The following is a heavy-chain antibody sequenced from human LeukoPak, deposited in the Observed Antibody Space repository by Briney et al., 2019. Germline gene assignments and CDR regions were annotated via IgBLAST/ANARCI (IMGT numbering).Heavy chain of an antibody. D-gene: IGHD3-9*01. CDR3: AKSDDYDILTGLDY. J-gene: IGHJ4*02. CDR1: GFTFSSYS. CDR2: ISSSSSYI. Sequence: PGGSLRLSCAASGFTFSSYSMNWVRQAPGKGLEWVSSISSSSSYIYYADSVKGRFTISRDNAKNSLYLQMNSLRAEDTALYYCAKSDDYDILTGLDYWGQGTLVTVSS. V-gene: IGHV3-21*04.